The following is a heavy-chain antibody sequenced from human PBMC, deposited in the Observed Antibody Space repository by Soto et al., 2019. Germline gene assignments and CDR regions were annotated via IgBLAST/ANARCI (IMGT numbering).Heavy chain of an antibody. Sequence: SETLSLTCAVYGGSFSGHAWTWICQPPGKGLEWIGDINYSGRVYYSPSLKIRVTISLDTSKNQFSLTLSAVTAADTAMYYCSTGADDTNRYYRFDPWGQGTLVTVSS. CDR1: GGSFSGHA. D-gene: IGHD3-10*01. CDR3: STGADDTNRYYRFDP. J-gene: IGHJ5*01. V-gene: IGHV4-34*01. CDR2: INYSGRV.